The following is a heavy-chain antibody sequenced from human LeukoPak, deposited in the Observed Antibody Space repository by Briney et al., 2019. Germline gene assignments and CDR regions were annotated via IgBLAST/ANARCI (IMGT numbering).Heavy chain of an antibody. J-gene: IGHJ6*03. CDR3: ARTPNVYYYYMDV. D-gene: IGHD2-15*01. CDR1: GGSLSSYY. CDR2: MYYSGST. V-gene: IGHV4-59*01. Sequence: PSETLSLTCTVSGGSLSSYYWSWIRHPPRKGLEWIGYMYYSGSTNYNPSLKSRVTISVDTSKNQFSLKLSSVTAADTAVYYCARTPNVYYYYMDVWGKGTTVTVSS.